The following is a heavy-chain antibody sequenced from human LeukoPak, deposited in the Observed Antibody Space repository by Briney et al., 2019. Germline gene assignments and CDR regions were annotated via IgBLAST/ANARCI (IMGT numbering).Heavy chain of an antibody. Sequence: GGSLRLSCAASGFTFSSYAMHWVRQAPGTGLEWVAVISYDGSNKYYADSVKGRFTISRDNSKNTLYLQMNSLRAEDTAVYYCARLAQFYGMDVWGKGTTVTVSS. J-gene: IGHJ6*04. CDR3: ARLAQFYGMDV. CDR1: GFTFSSYA. CDR2: ISYDGSNK. D-gene: IGHD5-24*01. V-gene: IGHV3-30*04.